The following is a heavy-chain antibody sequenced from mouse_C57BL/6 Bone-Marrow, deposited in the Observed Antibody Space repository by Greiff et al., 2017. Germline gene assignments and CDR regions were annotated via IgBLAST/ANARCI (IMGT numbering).Heavy chain of an antibody. Sequence: QVQLQQPGAELVRPGSSVKLSCKASGYTFTSYWMHWVKQRPIQGLEWIGNIDPSDSETHYNQKFKDKATLTVDKSSSTAYMQLSSLTSESSAVYYCARRDYGSSYGYFDVWGTGTTVTVSS. D-gene: IGHD1-1*01. J-gene: IGHJ1*03. CDR2: IDPSDSET. CDR1: GYTFTSYW. V-gene: IGHV1-52*01. CDR3: ARRDYGSSYGYFDV.